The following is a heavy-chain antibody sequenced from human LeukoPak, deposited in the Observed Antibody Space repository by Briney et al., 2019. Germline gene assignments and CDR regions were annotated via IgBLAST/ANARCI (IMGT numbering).Heavy chain of an antibody. CDR2: ISSSGSTI. CDR3: ARGGDDSSGYLFDY. V-gene: IGHV3-48*03. D-gene: IGHD3-22*01. CDR1: GFTFSSCE. J-gene: IGHJ4*02. Sequence: GGSVRLSCAASGFTFSSCEMNWVRQAPGKGLEWGSYISSSGSTIYYADSVKGRFTISRDNAKNSLYLQMNSLRAEDTAVYYCARGGDDSSGYLFDYWGQGTLVTVSS.